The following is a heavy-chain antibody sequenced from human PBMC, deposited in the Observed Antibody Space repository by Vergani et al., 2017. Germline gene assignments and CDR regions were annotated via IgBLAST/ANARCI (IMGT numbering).Heavy chain of an antibody. J-gene: IGHJ6*03. CDR3: ARILGAGITGTPFYYDYYMDV. CDR2: IFSNDEK. V-gene: IGHV2-26*01. CDR1: GFSLSNARMG. D-gene: IGHD1-20*01. Sequence: QVTLKESGPVLVKPTETLTLTCTVSGFSLSNARMGVSWIRQPPGKALEWLAHIFSNDEKSYSTSLKSRLTISKDTSKSQVVLTMTNMDPVDTATYYCARILGAGITGTPFYYDYYMDVWGKGTTVTVSS.